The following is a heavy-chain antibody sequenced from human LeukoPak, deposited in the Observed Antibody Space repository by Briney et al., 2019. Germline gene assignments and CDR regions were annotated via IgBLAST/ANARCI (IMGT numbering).Heavy chain of an antibody. D-gene: IGHD3-22*01. J-gene: IGHJ4*02. CDR3: ARRKRYYDSSGYYLYYFDY. V-gene: IGHV4-39*01. CDR1: GGSIGSSSYY. CDR2: IYYSGST. Sequence: SETLSLTCTVSGGSIGSSSYYWGWIRQPPGKGLEWIGSIYYSGSTYYNPSLKSRVTISVDTSKNQFSLKLSSVTAEDTAVYYCARRKRYYDSSGYYLYYFDYWGQGTPVTVSS.